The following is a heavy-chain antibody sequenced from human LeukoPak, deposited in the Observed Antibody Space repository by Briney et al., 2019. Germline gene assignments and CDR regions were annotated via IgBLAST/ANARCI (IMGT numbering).Heavy chain of an antibody. J-gene: IGHJ4*02. CDR3: ARLYSSGWRYFDY. D-gene: IGHD6-19*01. V-gene: IGHV3-21*01. CDR2: ISSSSSYI. CDR1: GFTFSGST. Sequence: GGSLRLSCAASGFTFSGSTMNWVRQAPGKGLEWVSSISSSSSYIYYADSVKGRFTISRDNAKNSLDLQMNSLRAEDTAVYYCARLYSSGWRYFDYWGQGTLVTVSS.